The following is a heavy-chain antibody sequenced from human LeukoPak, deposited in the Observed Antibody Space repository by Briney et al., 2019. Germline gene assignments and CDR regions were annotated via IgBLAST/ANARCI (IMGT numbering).Heavy chain of an antibody. J-gene: IGHJ4*02. CDR3: ARVNGDYGYYFDY. D-gene: IGHD4-17*01. Sequence: ASVKVSCKASGYTFTGYYMHWVRQAPGQGLEWMGWINPNSGGTNYVQKFQGRVTMTRDTSISTAYMELSRLRSDDTAVYYCARVNGDYGYYFDYWGQGTLVTVSS. CDR2: INPNSGGT. V-gene: IGHV1-2*02. CDR1: GYTFTGYY.